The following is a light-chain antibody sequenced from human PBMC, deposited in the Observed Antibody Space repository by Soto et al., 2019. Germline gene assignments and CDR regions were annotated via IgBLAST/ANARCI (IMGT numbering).Light chain of an antibody. V-gene: IGKV1-5*03. CDR3: QQYNSYWT. CDR1: QPISTW. J-gene: IGKJ1*01. CDR2: KTS. Sequence: DIQMTQSPSALSASVGDRVTITCRASQPISTWLAWYQQKPGKAPKLLIYKTSTLESGVPSRFSGSRSETEFTLTISRLQPDDVATYYCQQYNSYWTFGQGTKVEIK.